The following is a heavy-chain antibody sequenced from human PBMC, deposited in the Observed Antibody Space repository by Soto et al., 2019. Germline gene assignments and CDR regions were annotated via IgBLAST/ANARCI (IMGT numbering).Heavy chain of an antibody. J-gene: IGHJ6*02. Sequence: SETLSLTCAVYGGSFSGYYWSWIRQPPGKGLEWIGEINHSGSTNYNPSLKSRVTISVDTSKNQFSLKLSSVTAADTAVYYCARWGYSSRSYYYGMDVWGQGTTVTVS. V-gene: IGHV4-34*01. CDR3: ARWGYSSRSYYYGMDV. D-gene: IGHD6-19*01. CDR1: GGSFSGYY. CDR2: INHSGST.